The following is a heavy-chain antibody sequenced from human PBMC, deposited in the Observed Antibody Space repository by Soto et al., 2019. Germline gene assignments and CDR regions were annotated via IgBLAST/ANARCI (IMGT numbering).Heavy chain of an antibody. D-gene: IGHD6-13*01. CDR3: ARLELSAGSSWYPQASFDDYYYGMDV. V-gene: IGHV4-39*01. CDR2: IYYSGST. J-gene: IGHJ6*02. Sequence: SETLSLTCTVSGGSISSSSYYWGWIRQPPGKGLEWIGSIYYSGSTYYNPSLKSRVTISVDTSKNQFSLKLGLVTAAATAVYYCARLELSAGSSWYPQASFDDYYYGMDVWGQGTTVTVSS. CDR1: GGSISSSSYY.